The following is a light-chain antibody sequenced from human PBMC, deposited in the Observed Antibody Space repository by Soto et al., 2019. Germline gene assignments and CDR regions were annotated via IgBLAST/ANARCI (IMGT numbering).Light chain of an antibody. CDR2: DAS. Sequence: EIVLTQSPATLSLSPGERATLSCRASQSVSSYLAWYQQKPGQAPRLLIYDASNRATGIPARFSGSGSATDFALTISSLEPEDFAVYYCQQRSNWALTFGGGTKLEIK. V-gene: IGKV3-11*01. CDR1: QSVSSY. CDR3: QQRSNWALT. J-gene: IGKJ4*01.